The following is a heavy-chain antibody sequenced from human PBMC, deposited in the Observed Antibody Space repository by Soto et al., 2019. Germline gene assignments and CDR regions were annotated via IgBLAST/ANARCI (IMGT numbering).Heavy chain of an antibody. CDR1: GFILNNYA. CDR3: VKRGRNWGACAF. D-gene: IGHD7-27*01. CDR2: IGGTDGDSDGVP. V-gene: IGHV3-23*01. Sequence: VQLLESGGDLVQPGGSLRLSCVASGFILNNYAMSWVRQAPGKGLEWVSTIGGTDGDSDGVPWYEDSVKGRFTISRDSSANTLFLQMDNLRAEATALSYCVKRGRNWGACAFWGQGTTVVVSS. J-gene: IGHJ3*01.